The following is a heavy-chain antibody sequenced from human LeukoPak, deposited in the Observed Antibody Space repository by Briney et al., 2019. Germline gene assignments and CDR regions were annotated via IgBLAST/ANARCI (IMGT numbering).Heavy chain of an antibody. V-gene: IGHV3-11*01. CDR2: ISSSGSTI. CDR1: GFTSSDYY. J-gene: IGHJ4*02. Sequence: PGGSLRLSCEASGFTSSDYYMSWFGQPPGKDLEWVSYISSSGSTIYYANSVKGRFTISRDNAKNSLYLQMNSLRAEDTAVYYCARERSFGVVIGYWGQGTLVTVSS. D-gene: IGHD3-3*01. CDR3: ARERSFGVVIGY.